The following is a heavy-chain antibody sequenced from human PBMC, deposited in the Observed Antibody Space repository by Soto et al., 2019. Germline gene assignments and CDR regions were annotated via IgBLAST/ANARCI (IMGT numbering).Heavy chain of an antibody. CDR2: ISGGDDDT. D-gene: IGHD1-26*01. Sequence: EVQLLESGGGLVQPGGSLRLSCTAAGFTVSNYAMGWVRQAPGKGLEWDSVISGGDDDTHYAHSGKARFTISRDNSKNTLYVPMDSLRAQDTAVYYGAKATDDYYAPLDNWGQGVRVTVSS. CDR3: AKATDDYYAPLDN. J-gene: IGHJ4*02. CDR1: GFTVSNYA. V-gene: IGHV3-23*01.